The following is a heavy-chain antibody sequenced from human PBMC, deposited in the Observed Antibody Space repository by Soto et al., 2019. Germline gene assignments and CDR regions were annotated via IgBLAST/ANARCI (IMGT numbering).Heavy chain of an antibody. V-gene: IGHV3-7*04. D-gene: IGHD3-10*01. J-gene: IGHJ4*02. CDR1: GFTFRTYW. Sequence: EVLLVESGGGLVQPGGSLKVSCVASGFTFRTYWRNWVRQAPGKGLEWVANIKEDGSEKYYVDSVKGRFTISRDNAKNSLYLQMNSLRVEDTAVYYCARAGALWFGESYSDYWGQGALVTVSS. CDR2: IKEDGSEK. CDR3: ARAGALWFGESYSDY.